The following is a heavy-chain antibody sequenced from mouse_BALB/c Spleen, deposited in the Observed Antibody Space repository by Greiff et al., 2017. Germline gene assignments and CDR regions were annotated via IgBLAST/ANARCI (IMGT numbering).Heavy chain of an antibody. V-gene: IGHV2-4-1*01. J-gene: IGHJ3*01. CDR1: GFSLTSYG. Sequence: VQGVESGPGLVQPSQSLSITCTVSGFSLTSYGVHWVRQSPGKGLEWLGVIWSGGSTDYNAAFISRLSISKDNSKSHVFFKMNSLQADDTAIYYCARNYDYRYDEAWFAYWGQGTLVTVSA. CDR2: IWSGGST. D-gene: IGHD2-14*01. CDR3: ARNYDYRYDEAWFAY.